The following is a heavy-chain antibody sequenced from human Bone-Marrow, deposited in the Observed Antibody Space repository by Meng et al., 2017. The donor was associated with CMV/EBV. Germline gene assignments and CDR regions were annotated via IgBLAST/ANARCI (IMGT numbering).Heavy chain of an antibody. J-gene: IGHJ6*02. CDR3: ARGRRRYSSSWTEYYYYYGMDV. CDR2: INHSGST. Sequence: SETLSLTCAVYGGSFSGYYWSWIRQSPGKGLEWIGEINHSGSTNYNPSLKSRVTISVDTSKNQCSLKLSSVTAADTAVYYCARGRRRYSSSWTEYYYYYGMDVWGQGTTVTVS. V-gene: IGHV4-34*01. D-gene: IGHD6-13*01. CDR1: GGSFSGYY.